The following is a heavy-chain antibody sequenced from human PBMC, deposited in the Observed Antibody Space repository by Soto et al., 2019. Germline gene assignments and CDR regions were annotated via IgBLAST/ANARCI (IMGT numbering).Heavy chain of an antibody. D-gene: IGHD2-2*01. CDR1: GFTFSSYE. J-gene: IGHJ6*02. CDR2: ISSSGSTI. Sequence: GGSLRLSCAASGFTFSSYEMNWVRQAPGKGLEWVSYISSSGSTIYYADSVKGRFTISRDNAKNSLYLQMNSLRAEDTAVYYCARDSYLVVPAATYYGMDVWGQGTTVTVSS. CDR3: ARDSYLVVPAATYYGMDV. V-gene: IGHV3-48*03.